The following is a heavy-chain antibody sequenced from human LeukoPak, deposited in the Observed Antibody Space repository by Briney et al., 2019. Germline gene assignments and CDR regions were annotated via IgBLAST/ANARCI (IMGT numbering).Heavy chain of an antibody. CDR1: GFAFSAYA. V-gene: IGHV3-64*04. CDR2: ISPTGDST. J-gene: IGHJ5*02. D-gene: IGHD6-19*01. CDR3: AKVGNSGWSNWFDP. Sequence: GGSLRLSCSASGFAFSAYAMHWVRQAPGKGLQYVSAISPTGDSTYYADSVKGRFSISRDNSKNALYLQMNSQRVEDTAVYYCAKVGNSGWSNWFDPWGQGALVTVSS.